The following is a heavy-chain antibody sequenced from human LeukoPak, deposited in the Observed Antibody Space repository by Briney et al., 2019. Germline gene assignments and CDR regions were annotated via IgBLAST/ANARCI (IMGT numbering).Heavy chain of an antibody. CDR2: ISRSSSSSTI. V-gene: IGHV3-48*04. CDR3: ARTPPIVVVTATFFDY. J-gene: IGHJ4*02. Sequence: GGSLRLSCAASGFTFSFYSMNWVRQAPGKGLEWVSYISRSSSSSTIYYADSVKGRFTISRDNAKNSLYLQMNSLRAEDTAVYYCARTPPIVVVTATFFDYWGQGTLVTVSS. D-gene: IGHD2-21*02. CDR1: GFTFSFYS.